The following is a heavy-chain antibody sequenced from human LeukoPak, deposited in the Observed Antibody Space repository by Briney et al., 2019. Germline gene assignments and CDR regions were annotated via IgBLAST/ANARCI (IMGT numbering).Heavy chain of an antibody. CDR3: ARVGYYGSGSYFDAFDI. V-gene: IGHV4-39*07. CDR1: GGSISSSSYY. CDR2: IYYSGST. J-gene: IGHJ3*02. Sequence: SETLSLTCTVSGGSISSSSYYWGWIRQPPGKGLEWIGSIYYSGSTYYNPSLKSRVTISVDTSKNQFSLKLSSVTAADTAVYYCARVGYYGSGSYFDAFDIWGQGTMVTVSS. D-gene: IGHD3-10*01.